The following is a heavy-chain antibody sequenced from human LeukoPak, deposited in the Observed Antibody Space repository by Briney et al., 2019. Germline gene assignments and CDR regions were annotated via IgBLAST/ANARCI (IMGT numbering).Heavy chain of an antibody. Sequence: ASVKVSCKTSGYTFTGYYMHWVRQAPGQGLEWMGWINPNSGDTKYAQKFQGRVTMTRDTSISTAYMELSRLRSDDTAVYYCARGSGNTAMVPYYYMDVWGKGTTVTVSS. D-gene: IGHD5-18*01. CDR2: INPNSGDT. CDR3: ARGSGNTAMVPYYYMDV. CDR1: GYTFTGYY. J-gene: IGHJ6*03. V-gene: IGHV1-2*02.